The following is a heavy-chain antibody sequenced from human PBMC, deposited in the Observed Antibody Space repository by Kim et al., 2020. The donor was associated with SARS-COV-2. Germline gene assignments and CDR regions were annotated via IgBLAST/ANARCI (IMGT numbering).Heavy chain of an antibody. J-gene: IGHJ6*02. CDR1: GYTFRNYG. D-gene: IGHD2-2*01. CDR3: ARGGREVPRPYEYYGLDV. Sequence: ASVKVSCKASGYTFRNYGIGWVRQAPGQGLEWMGWISPYNGNKRFSETLQDRVTMTTDTSTSTAYMELGYLRSDDTAVYYCARGGREVPRPYEYYGLDVWGQGTTVTVS. CDR2: ISPYNGNK. V-gene: IGHV1-18*01.